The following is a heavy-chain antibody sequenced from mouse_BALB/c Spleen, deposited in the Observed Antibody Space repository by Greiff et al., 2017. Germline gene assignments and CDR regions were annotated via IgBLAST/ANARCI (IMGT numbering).Heavy chain of an antibody. Sequence: QVQLKESGAELVRPGTSVKVSCKASGYAFTNYLIEWVKQRPGQGLEWIGVINPGSGGTNYNEKFKGKATLTADKSSSTAYMQLSSLTSDDSAVYFCARRDDYYAMDYWGQGTSVTVSS. J-gene: IGHJ4*01. CDR3: ARRDDYYAMDY. V-gene: IGHV1-54*01. CDR2: INPGSGGT. CDR1: GYAFTNYL.